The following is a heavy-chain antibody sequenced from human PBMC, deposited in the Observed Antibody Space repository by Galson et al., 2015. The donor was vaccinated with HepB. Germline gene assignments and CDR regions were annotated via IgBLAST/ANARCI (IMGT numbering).Heavy chain of an antibody. V-gene: IGHV3-21*01. D-gene: IGHD5-12*01. Sequence: SLRLSCAASGFTFSSYWMTWVRQAPGKGLEWVSSISSSSSYIYYADSVKGRFTISRDNAKNSLYLQMNSLRAEDTAVYYCARDPGLPGWFDPWGQGTLVTVSS. J-gene: IGHJ5*02. CDR1: GFTFSSYW. CDR2: ISSSSSYI. CDR3: ARDPGLPGWFDP.